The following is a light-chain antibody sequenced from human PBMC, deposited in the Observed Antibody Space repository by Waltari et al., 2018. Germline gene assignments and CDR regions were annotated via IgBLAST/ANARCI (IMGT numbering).Light chain of an antibody. V-gene: IGKV3-20*01. J-gene: IGKJ2*01. CDR1: QSVSSRY. CDR2: GAS. Sequence: EIVLTKSRGTLYLSTGERATLSCRDSQSVSSRYLAGYQQKPGQAPRLLIYGASSSATGIPDRFSGSGSGTDFTLTISRLEPEDFAVYYCQQYGSSPQYTFGQGTKLEIK. CDR3: QQYGSSPQYT.